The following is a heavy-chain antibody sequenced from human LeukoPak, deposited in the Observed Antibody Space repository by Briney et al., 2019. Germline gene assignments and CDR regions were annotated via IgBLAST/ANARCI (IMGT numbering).Heavy chain of an antibody. CDR2: IIPILGIA. Sequence: SVKVSCKASGGTFSSYAISWVRQAPGQGLEWMGRIIPILGIANYAQKFQGRVTITADKSTSTAYMELSSLRSEDTAVYYCARGTRDGYTGNWGQGTLVTVSS. CDR1: GGTFSSYA. V-gene: IGHV1-69*04. CDR3: ARGTRDGYTGN. J-gene: IGHJ4*02. D-gene: IGHD5-24*01.